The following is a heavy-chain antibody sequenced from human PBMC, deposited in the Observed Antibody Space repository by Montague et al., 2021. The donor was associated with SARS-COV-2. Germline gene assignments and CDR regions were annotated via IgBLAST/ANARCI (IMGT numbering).Heavy chain of an antibody. V-gene: IGHV4-59*12. CDR3: AREGFYYDNSGEYLETGGFDN. D-gene: IGHD3-22*01. J-gene: IGHJ4*02. CDR2: IHHTGSS. CDR1: GGSISNYY. Sequence: SETLSLTCTVSGGSISNYYCSWIRQSPGKRLEWCGYIHHTGSSNYSPSLKSRVTISLGTSSNKFSLKLSSVTAADTAAYYCAREGFYYDNSGEYLETGGFDNWGQGTLVTVSS.